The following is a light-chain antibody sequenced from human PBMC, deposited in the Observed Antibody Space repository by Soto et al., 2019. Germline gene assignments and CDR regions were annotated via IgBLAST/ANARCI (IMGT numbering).Light chain of an antibody. CDR2: GTS. J-gene: IGKJ1*01. CDR1: ERIYSAY. Sequence: VVMAHSPATLSVSPGEMATLSCRASERIYSAYLGWYQQKPGQAPRLLIYGTSSRATGIPDRFSGSGSGTDFTLTISRLEPEDFAVYCCQQYGSSPPTFGQGTKVDIK. CDR3: QQYGSSPPT. V-gene: IGKV3-20*01.